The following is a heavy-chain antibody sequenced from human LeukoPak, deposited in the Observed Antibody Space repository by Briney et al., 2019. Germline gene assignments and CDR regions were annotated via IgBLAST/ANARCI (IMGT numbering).Heavy chain of an antibody. CDR2: INWSSAKI. D-gene: IGHD5-12*01. Sequence: GGSLRLSCAASGFTFQQYAIHWVRQVPGKGLEWVSGINWSSAKIGYADSVKGRFTISRDNAKNSVLLQMNSLRAEDTALYYCAKDKAPLYSGYDWDIDFWGQGTLVTVSS. V-gene: IGHV3-9*01. J-gene: IGHJ4*02. CDR1: GFTFQQYA. CDR3: AKDKAPLYSGYDWDIDF.